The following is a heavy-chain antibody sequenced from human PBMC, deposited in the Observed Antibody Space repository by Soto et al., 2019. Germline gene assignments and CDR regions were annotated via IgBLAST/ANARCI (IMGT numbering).Heavy chain of an antibody. D-gene: IGHD3-10*01. CDR3: ARSYGSVSQPSSP. CDR1: GYTFTSYY. V-gene: IGHV1-46*01. CDR2: INPNGGST. J-gene: IGHJ5*02. Sequence: QVQLVQSGAEVKKPAASVKVSCKASGYTFTSYYMHWVRQAPGQGHEWMGIINPNGGSTSYSQKFQGRGSMTRDTSPREVYMEEGSLKSEDTPVYYCARSYGSVSQPSSPWGQGNLVHVSS.